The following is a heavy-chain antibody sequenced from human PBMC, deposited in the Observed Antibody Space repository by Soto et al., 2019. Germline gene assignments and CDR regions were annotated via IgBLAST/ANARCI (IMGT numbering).Heavy chain of an antibody. Sequence: QVQLQQWGAGLLKPSETVSLTCAVSGGSFSDYHWSWIRQSPGKGLEWIGEISHSGSTIYTPSLESRVTISLDTSKNQFSLRLISLTAADTAVYYCARMKWGRITIFGEVITRGWFDSWGQGSLVTVSS. CDR3: ARMKWGRITIFGEVITRGWFDS. CDR1: GGSFSDYH. CDR2: ISHSGST. V-gene: IGHV4-34*01. D-gene: IGHD3-3*01. J-gene: IGHJ5*02.